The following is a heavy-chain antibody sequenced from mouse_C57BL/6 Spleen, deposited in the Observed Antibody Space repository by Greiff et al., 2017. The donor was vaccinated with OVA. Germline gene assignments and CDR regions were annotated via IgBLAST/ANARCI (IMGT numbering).Heavy chain of an antibody. J-gene: IGHJ2*01. CDR3: ARWGKTIGYFDY. V-gene: IGHV1-53*01. D-gene: IGHD1-1*02. CDR1: GYTFTSYW. Sequence: VQLKQPGTELVKPGASVKLSCKASGYTFTSYWMHWVKQRPGQGLEWIGNINPSNGGTNYNEKFKSKATLTVDKSSSTAYMQLSSLTSEDSAVYYCARWGKTIGYFDYWGQGTTLTVSS. CDR2: INPSNGGT.